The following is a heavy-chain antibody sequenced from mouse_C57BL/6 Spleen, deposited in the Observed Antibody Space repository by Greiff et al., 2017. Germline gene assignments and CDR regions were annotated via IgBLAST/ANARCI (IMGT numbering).Heavy chain of an antibody. CDR3: ARVTTVDWFAY. CDR2: ISDGGSYT. D-gene: IGHD1-1*01. CDR1: GFTFSSYA. J-gene: IGHJ3*01. V-gene: IGHV5-4*03. Sequence: EVKLMESGGGLVKPGGSLKLSCAASGFTFSSYAMSWVRQTPEKRLEWVATISDGGSYTYYPDNVKGRFTISRDNAKNNLYLQMSHLKSEDTAMYYCARVTTVDWFAYWGQGTLVTVSA.